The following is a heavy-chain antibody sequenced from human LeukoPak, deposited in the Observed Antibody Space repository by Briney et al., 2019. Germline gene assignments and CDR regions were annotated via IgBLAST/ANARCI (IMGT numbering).Heavy chain of an antibody. CDR2: IYASGST. J-gene: IGHJ6*03. V-gene: IGHV4-4*07. CDR3: ARDAGTANYYYYYYMDV. Sequence: SETLSLTCTVSGGSISTYYWSWIRQPAGKGLEWIGRIYASGSTNYNPSLKSRVTMSVDTSKNQFSLKVSSVTAADTAVYYCARDAGTANYYYYYYMDVWGKGTTVTISS. D-gene: IGHD1-14*01. CDR1: GGSISTYY.